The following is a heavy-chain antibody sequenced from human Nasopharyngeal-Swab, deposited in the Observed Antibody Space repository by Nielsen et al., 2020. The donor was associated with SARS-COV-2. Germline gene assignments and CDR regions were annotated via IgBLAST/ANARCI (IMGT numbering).Heavy chain of an antibody. J-gene: IGHJ4*02. Sequence: WIRQPPGKGLEWVSYIPPTASHIYYADSVRGRFTISRDNAKKSLYLQMESLRAEDTAVYYCAKEDGIVGATRDFGAYWGQGTLVTVSS. CDR2: IPPTASHI. D-gene: IGHD1-26*01. CDR3: AKEDGIVGATRDFGAY. V-gene: IGHV3-11*01.